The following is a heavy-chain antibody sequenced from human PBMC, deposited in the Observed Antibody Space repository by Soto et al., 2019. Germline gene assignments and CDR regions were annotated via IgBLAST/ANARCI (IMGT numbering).Heavy chain of an antibody. CDR3: NTDSRTTLPEIRFDY. CDR2: VKSKADGGSG. J-gene: IGHJ4*01. CDR1: GFPFNNAW. D-gene: IGHD1-26*01. V-gene: IGHV3-15*07. Sequence: GGSLRLSCPASGFPFNNAWINWVRPVPGKGLEWVGRVKSKADGGSGDYAAPVKGRFVVSRDDSKDIVYLQMNSLKIEDTGVYYCNTDSRTTLPEIRFDYWGHGTQVTVSS.